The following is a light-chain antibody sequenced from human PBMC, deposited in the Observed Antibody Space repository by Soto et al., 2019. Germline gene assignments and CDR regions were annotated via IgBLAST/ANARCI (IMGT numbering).Light chain of an antibody. CDR1: NSDVGAYNY. J-gene: IGLJ2*01. Sequence: QSALTQPASVSGSPGQSITISCTGTNSDVGAYNYVSWYQQHPGKAPKLLISDDSHRPSGVSNRFSGSKFGNTASLTISGLQAEDEADYYCSSYTTSTIVVFGGGTKLTVL. V-gene: IGLV2-14*01. CDR3: SSYTTSTIVV. CDR2: DDS.